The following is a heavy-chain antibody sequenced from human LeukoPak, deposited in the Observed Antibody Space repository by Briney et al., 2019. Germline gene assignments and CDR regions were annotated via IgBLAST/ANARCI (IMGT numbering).Heavy chain of an antibody. D-gene: IGHD6-19*01. V-gene: IGHV3-53*01. CDR3: ARGGLVPGHFDLNAECFQY. Sequence: GGSLRLSCAASGFTVSRSYMTWVRQAPGKGLEWVSVIYAGGSIYYADSVKGRFTISRDNSKNTLYLQMNSLRVEDTAVYYCARGGLVPGHFDLNAECFQYWGHGTLVTVSS. CDR1: GFTVSRSY. CDR2: IYAGGSI. J-gene: IGHJ1*01.